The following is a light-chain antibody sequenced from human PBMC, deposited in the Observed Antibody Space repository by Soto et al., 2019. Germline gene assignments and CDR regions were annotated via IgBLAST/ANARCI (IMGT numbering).Light chain of an antibody. CDR1: ISNIGTNS. V-gene: IGLV1-44*01. Sequence: QSVLTQPPSASGTPGQRVTISCSGAISNIGTNSVHWYQHLPGTAPKLVIYADSQRPSGVHDRFSGSKSGTSASLAISGLQSEDHADYLCAAWDDKLNEPLFGTGIKLPVL. CDR3: AAWDDKLNEPL. J-gene: IGLJ1*01. CDR2: ADS.